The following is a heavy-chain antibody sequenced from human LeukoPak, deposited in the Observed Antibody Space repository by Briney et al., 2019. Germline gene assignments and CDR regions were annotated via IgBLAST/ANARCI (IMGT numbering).Heavy chain of an antibody. D-gene: IGHD1-26*01. CDR3: ARPQYRFGYLGATTFTY. V-gene: IGHV4-39*07. J-gene: IGHJ4*02. CDR2: IYYSGST. Sequence: SETLSLTCTVSGGSISSSSYYWGWIRQPPGEGLEWIGSIYYSGSTNYNPSLKSRVTISVDTSKNQFSLKLSSVTAADTAVYYCARPQYRFGYLGATTFTYWGQGTLVTVSS. CDR1: GGSISSSSYY.